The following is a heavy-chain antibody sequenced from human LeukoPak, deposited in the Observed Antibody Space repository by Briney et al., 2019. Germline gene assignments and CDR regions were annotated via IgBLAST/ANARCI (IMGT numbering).Heavy chain of an antibody. CDR1: GGSFSGYY. CDR2: INHSGST. J-gene: IGHJ5*02. CDR3: ARGGPGLFNWFDP. V-gene: IGHV4-34*01. Sequence: SETLSLTCAVYGGSFSGYYWSWIRQPPGKGLEWNGEINHSGSTNYNPSLKSRVTISVDTSKNQFSLKLSSVTAADTAVYYCARGGPGLFNWFDPWGQGTLVTVSS. D-gene: IGHD3-10*01.